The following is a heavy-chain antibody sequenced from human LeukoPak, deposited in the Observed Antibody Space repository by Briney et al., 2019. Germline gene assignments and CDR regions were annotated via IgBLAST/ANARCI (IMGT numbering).Heavy chain of an antibody. V-gene: IGHV3-21*01. D-gene: IGHD5-18*01. CDR3: ARDTGYSYGLDY. CDR2: ISSSSSYI. J-gene: IGHJ4*02. Sequence: GRSLRLSCAASGFTFSNYGMHWVRQAPGKGLEWVSSISSSSSYIYYADSVKGRFTISRDNAKNSLYLQMNSLRAEDTAVYYCARDTGYSYGLDYWGQGTLVTVSS. CDR1: GFTFSNYG.